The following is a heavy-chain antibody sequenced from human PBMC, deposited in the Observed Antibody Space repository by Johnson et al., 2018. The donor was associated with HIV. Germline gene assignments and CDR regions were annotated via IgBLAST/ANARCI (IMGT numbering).Heavy chain of an antibody. CDR2: ISWKSGSI. CDR1: GFTFDDYA. V-gene: IGHV3-9*01. CDR3: AKDQAPVVPAGRGAFEI. J-gene: IGHJ3*02. Sequence: VQLVESGGGLVQPGRSLRLSCSASGFTFDDYAMHWVRQAQGKGLEWVSGISWKSGSIGYADSVKGRFTISRDNTKNSLYLQMNSLRAEDTALYYCAKDQAPVVPAGRGAFEIWGQGTMVTVSS. D-gene: IGHD2-2*01.